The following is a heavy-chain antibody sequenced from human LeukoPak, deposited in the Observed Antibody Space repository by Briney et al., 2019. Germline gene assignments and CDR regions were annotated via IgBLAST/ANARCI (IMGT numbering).Heavy chain of an antibody. V-gene: IGHV3-9*01. CDR3: AKSGLYYGSGSYHNFDY. J-gene: IGHJ4*02. CDR2: ISWNSGRI. Sequence: GGSLRLSCAASGFTFDDYAMHWVRQAPGKGLEWVSTISWNSGRIAYADSVKGRFTISRDNAKNSLYLQMNSLRAEDTALYYCAKSGLYYGSGSYHNFDYWGQGTLVTVSS. CDR1: GFTFDDYA. D-gene: IGHD3-10*01.